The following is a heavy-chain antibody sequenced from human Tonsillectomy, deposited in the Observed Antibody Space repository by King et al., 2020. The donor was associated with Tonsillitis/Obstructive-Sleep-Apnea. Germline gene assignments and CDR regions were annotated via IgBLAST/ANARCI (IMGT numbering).Heavy chain of an antibody. CDR1: GGSFSGYY. CDR3: GRGGEGDIVVVPAAHYYYYGMDV. D-gene: IGHD2-2*01. CDR2: INHSGST. J-gene: IGHJ6*02. V-gene: IGHV4-34*01. Sequence: HVQLQQWGAGLLKPSETLSLTCAVYGGSFSGYYWSWIRQPPGKGLEWIGEINHSGSTNYNPSLKSRVTISVDTSKNQFSLKLSSVTAADTAMYYCGRGGEGDIVVVPAAHYYYYGMDVCGQGTTVTASS.